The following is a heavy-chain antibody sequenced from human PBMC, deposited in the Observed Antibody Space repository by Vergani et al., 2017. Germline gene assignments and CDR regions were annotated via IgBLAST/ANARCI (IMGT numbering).Heavy chain of an antibody. CDR3: ARPDTIFGVGAIDY. J-gene: IGHJ4*02. CDR1: GFTFSSYA. D-gene: IGHD3-3*01. CDR2: ISYDGSNK. V-gene: IGHV3-30-3*01. Sequence: QVQLVESGGGVVQPGRSLRLSCAASGFTFSSYAMHWVRQAPGKGLEWVAVISYDGSNKYYADSVKGRFTISRDNSKNTLYLQMNSLRAEDTAVYYCARPDTIFGVGAIDYWGQGTLVTVSS.